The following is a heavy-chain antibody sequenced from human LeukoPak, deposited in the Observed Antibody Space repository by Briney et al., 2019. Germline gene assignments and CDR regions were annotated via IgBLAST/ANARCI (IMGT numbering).Heavy chain of an antibody. V-gene: IGHV4-34*01. CDR1: GGSFSGYY. CDR2: INHSGST. CDR3: ACTWIQLWSPNWFDP. J-gene: IGHJ5*02. D-gene: IGHD5-18*01. Sequence: SETLSLTCAVYGGSFSGYYWSWICQPPGKGLDWIGEINHSGSTNYNPSLKSRVTISVDTSKNQFSLKLSSVTAADTAVYYCACTWIQLWSPNWFDPWGQGTLVTVSS.